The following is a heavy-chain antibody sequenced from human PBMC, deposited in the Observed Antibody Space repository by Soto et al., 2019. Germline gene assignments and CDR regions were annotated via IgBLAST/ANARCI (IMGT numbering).Heavy chain of an antibody. CDR1: GYTFTSYY. Sequence: GASVKVSCKASGYTFTSYYMHWVRQAPGQGLECMGIINPSGGSTSYAQKFQGRVTMTRDTSTSTVYMELSSLRSEDTAVYYCARDRGSYYILSGYSPDVFDIWGQGTMVTVSS. D-gene: IGHD3-9*01. CDR2: INPSGGST. J-gene: IGHJ3*02. CDR3: ARDRGSYYILSGYSPDVFDI. V-gene: IGHV1-46*03.